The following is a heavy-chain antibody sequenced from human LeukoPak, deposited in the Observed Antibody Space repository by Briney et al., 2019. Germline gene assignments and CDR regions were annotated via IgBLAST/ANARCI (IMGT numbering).Heavy chain of an antibody. CDR2: LYHSGST. CDR3: ARASSAAFKYQFDY. D-gene: IGHD2-2*01. CDR1: GYSISSGYY. Sequence: SETLSLTXTVSGYSISSGYYWGWMRQPPGKGLEWIGSLYHSGSTYYNPSLKSRVTISVDTSKNQFSLKLSSVTAADTAVYYCARASSAAFKYQFDYWGQGTLVTVSS. V-gene: IGHV4-38-2*02. J-gene: IGHJ4*02.